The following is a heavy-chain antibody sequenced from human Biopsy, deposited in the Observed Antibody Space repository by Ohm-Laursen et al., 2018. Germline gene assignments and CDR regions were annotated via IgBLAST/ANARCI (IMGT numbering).Heavy chain of an antibody. Sequence: SDTLSLTCAVYGESFNGYYWSWIRQTPGKGLEWIGEINHSGRTNYNPSLKSRVTISVDTSKNQFSLKVRSVTAADTAVYYCVRATNSTGWPYYYFYGMDVWGQGTTVTVSS. CDR3: VRATNSTGWPYYYFYGMDV. CDR2: INHSGRT. J-gene: IGHJ6*02. CDR1: GESFNGYY. V-gene: IGHV4-34*01. D-gene: IGHD2/OR15-2a*01.